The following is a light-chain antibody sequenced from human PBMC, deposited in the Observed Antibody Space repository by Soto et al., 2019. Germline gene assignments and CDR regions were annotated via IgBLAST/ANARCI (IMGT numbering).Light chain of an antibody. CDR2: SAS. CDR1: QDLDIY. CDR3: QQSFSTPT. Sequence: DIQMTQSPSSLSASVGDRVTITCRASQDLDIYLNWYRQKPGKAPELLIYSASNLQSGVPSRFSGSGSGTDFTLTISSLQPEDFATYYCQQSFSTPTFGQGTRLEIK. V-gene: IGKV1-39*01. J-gene: IGKJ5*01.